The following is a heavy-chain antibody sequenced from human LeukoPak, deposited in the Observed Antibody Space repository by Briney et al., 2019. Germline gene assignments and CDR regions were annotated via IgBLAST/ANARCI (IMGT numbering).Heavy chain of an antibody. CDR1: GGTFSSYA. J-gene: IGHJ4*02. Sequence: SVKVSCKASGGTFSSYAISWVRQAPRQGLEWMGRIIPILGIANYAQKFQGRVTITADKSTSTAYMELSSLRSEDTAVYYCASEPRPNYYDSSGYYVWGQGTLVTVSS. D-gene: IGHD3-22*01. V-gene: IGHV1-69*04. CDR3: ASEPRPNYYDSSGYYV. CDR2: IIPILGIA.